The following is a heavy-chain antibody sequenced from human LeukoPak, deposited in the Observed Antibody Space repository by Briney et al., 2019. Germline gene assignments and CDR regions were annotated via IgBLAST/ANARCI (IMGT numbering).Heavy chain of an antibody. D-gene: IGHD2-21*01. J-gene: IGHJ4*02. Sequence: SETLSLTCTVSGGSISSGGYHWSWIRQHPGKGLEWIGNDGSTYYNPSLKSRVTISVDTSKNQFSLKLSSVTAADTATYYCAIYFVGGGGRGTWGQGTLVTVSS. CDR2: DGST. CDR1: GGSISSGGYH. CDR3: AIYFVGGGGRGT. V-gene: IGHV4-31*03.